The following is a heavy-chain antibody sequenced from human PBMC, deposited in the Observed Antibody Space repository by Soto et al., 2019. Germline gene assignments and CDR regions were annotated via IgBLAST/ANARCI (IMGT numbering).Heavy chain of an antibody. D-gene: IGHD3-9*01. V-gene: IGHV4-34*01. CDR2: INHSGSP. J-gene: IGHJ5*02. CDR3: ARGGIVRYFIWLSKNWSDP. Sequence: SEALSLSYAGYGGSVSSYQWSWNRQHPGKGPEGIGEINHSGSPNYNPSLKSRVTISVDTSKNQFSLKLSSVTAADTAVYYCARGGIVRYFIWLSKNWSDPLGKGTLVTVSS. CDR1: GGSVSSYQ.